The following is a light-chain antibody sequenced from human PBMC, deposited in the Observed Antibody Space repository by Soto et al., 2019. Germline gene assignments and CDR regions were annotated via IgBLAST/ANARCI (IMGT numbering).Light chain of an antibody. Sequence: EIVLTQSPGTLSLSPGARATFSGRASQIVSSSYIAWYHHKPGQAPRLLIYGVFTTATGIPGRVSGSASATEFTLTISSLQPDDFATYYCQQYKSFWTFGQGTKVDIK. CDR1: QIVSSSY. CDR3: QQYKSFWT. V-gene: IGKV3-20*01. J-gene: IGKJ1*01. CDR2: GVF.